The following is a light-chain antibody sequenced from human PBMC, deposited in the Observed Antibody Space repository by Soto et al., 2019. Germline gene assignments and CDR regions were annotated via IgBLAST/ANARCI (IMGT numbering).Light chain of an antibody. V-gene: IGKV4-1*01. CDR2: WAS. Sequence: DIVMTQSPDSLAVSLCERATINCKSSQSVLYSSNNKNYLAWYQQKPGQPPKLLIYWASTRESGVPDRLSGSGSGTDFNLTISRLQAEDVAVYYCQQYYSTPPTFGGGTKVDIK. J-gene: IGKJ4*01. CDR3: QQYYSTPPT. CDR1: QSVLYSSNNKNY.